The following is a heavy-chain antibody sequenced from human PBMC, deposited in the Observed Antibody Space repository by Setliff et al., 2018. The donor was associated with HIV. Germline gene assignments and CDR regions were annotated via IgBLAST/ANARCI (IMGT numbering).Heavy chain of an antibody. CDR3: ARVGASGVPSTMDYYYYMDV. V-gene: IGHV4-4*07. CDR1: GGSFSRYD. CDR2: IYASGRT. D-gene: IGHD3-10*01. Sequence: SETLSLTCTVSGGSFSRYDWSWIRHRAGKGLEWIGHIYASGRTKYNPSLESRVTMSVDTSRTQFSLKLRSVTAADKAVYYCARVGASGVPSTMDYYYYMDVWGKGTTVTVSS. J-gene: IGHJ6*03.